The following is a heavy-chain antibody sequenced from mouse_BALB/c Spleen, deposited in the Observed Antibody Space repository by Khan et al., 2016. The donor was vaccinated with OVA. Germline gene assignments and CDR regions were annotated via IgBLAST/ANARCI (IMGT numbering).Heavy chain of an antibody. CDR3: ARNRESDYFDY. Sequence: VQLQESGPGLVVPSQSLSITCTVSGFSLTSYGIHWVRQPPGKSLEWLGIIWAGGSTNYNSALMSRLSISKDNSRSQVFLKMNSLQTDDTAMYFCARNRESDYFDYWGQGTTLTVSS. CDR1: GFSLTSYG. CDR2: IWAGGST. J-gene: IGHJ2*01. V-gene: IGHV2-9*02.